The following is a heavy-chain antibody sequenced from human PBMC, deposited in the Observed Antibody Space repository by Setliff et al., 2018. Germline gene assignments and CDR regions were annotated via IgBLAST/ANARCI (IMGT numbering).Heavy chain of an antibody. Sequence: SETLSLTCTVSGGSISSNYWSWVRQPPGKGLEWIGYIYTSGSTNYNPSLKSRGTISVDTSRNQFSLKLSSVTAADTATYYCVRPGGTTVVARHFDYWGSGILVTVSS. CDR1: GGSISSNY. V-gene: IGHV4-4*08. CDR3: VRPGGTTVVARHFDY. J-gene: IGHJ4*01. CDR2: IYTSGST. D-gene: IGHD2-15*01.